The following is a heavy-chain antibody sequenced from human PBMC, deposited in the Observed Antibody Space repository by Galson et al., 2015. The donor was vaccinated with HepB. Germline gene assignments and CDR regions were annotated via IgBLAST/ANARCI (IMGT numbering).Heavy chain of an antibody. CDR2: IKSKTDGETT. Sequence: SLRLSCAASGFPFNNAWMTWVRLAPGMGLEWVGRIKSKTDGETTDYAAPGKGRFTISRDDSKNRLYLQMNSLKTEDTAVYYCTTDVYYITYWSWLDPWGQGTLVTVSS. D-gene: IGHD2-8*02. CDR3: TTDVYYITYWSWLDP. J-gene: IGHJ5*02. V-gene: IGHV3-15*01. CDR1: GFPFNNAW.